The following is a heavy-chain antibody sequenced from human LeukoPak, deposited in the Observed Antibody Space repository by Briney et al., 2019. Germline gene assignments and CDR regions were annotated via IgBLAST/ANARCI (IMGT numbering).Heavy chain of an antibody. CDR1: GFTFGDYA. CDR2: IKSDGSNT. J-gene: IGHJ3*02. D-gene: IGHD4-23*01. CDR3: ARRGAVADAFDI. Sequence: PGGSLRLSCTASGFTFGDYAMSWVRQAPGKGLVWVSRIKSDGSNTNYADSVKGRFTISRDNAKNTLYLQMNSLRAEDTAVYYCARRGAVADAFDIWGQGTMVTVSS. V-gene: IGHV3-74*01.